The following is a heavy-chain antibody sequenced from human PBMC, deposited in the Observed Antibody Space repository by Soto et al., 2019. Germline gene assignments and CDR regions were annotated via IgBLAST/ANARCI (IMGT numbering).Heavy chain of an antibody. V-gene: IGHV4-30-4*01. CDR2: IYYSGST. CDR3: ARGGGLRYYYGSGSYPRTPNWFDP. D-gene: IGHD3-10*01. J-gene: IGHJ5*02. CDR1: GGSISSGDYY. Sequence: PSETLSLTCTVSGGSISSGDYYWSWIRQPPGKGLEWIGYIYYSGSTYYNPSLKSRVTISVDTSKNQFSLKLSSVTAADTAVYYCARGGGLRYYYGSGSYPRTPNWFDPWGQGTLVTVSS.